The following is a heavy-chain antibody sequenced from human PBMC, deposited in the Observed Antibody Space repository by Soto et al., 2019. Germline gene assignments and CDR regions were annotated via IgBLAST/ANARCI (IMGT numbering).Heavy chain of an antibody. D-gene: IGHD1-1*01. Sequence: QVQLQQSGPGLVKPSQTLSLTCDISGDSVSSNSAAWNWIRQTPSRGLEWLGRTYYRSKWYINYAVSVKSPISVNPDTSKDQFSLRLNSVTPEDTAVYYCARGSWDDVTGHYYMDVWGKGTTVTVSS. CDR3: ARGSWDDVTGHYYMDV. J-gene: IGHJ6*03. CDR2: TYYRSKWYI. CDR1: GDSVSSNSAA. V-gene: IGHV6-1*01.